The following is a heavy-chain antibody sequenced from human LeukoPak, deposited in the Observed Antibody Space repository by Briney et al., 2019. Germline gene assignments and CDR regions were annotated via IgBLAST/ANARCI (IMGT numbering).Heavy chain of an antibody. D-gene: IGHD2-2*01. V-gene: IGHV1-69*04. CDR3: ARDAGATKVVPAAINYFDY. CDR2: IIPILGIA. Sequence: GASVKVSCKASGGTFSSYAISWVRQAPGQGLEWMGRIIPILGIANYAQKFQGRVTITADKSTSTAYMELSSLRSEDTAVYYCARDAGATKVVPAAINYFDYWGQGTLATVSP. J-gene: IGHJ4*02. CDR1: GGTFSSYA.